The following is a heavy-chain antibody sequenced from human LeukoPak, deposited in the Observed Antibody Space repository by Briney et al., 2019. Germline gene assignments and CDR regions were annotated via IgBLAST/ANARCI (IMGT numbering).Heavy chain of an antibody. J-gene: IGHJ4*02. V-gene: IGHV4-39*07. CDR3: ARGGSYYYGSGSYSVVY. CDR2: IYYSGST. D-gene: IGHD3-10*01. CDR1: GGSINSGTYY. Sequence: PSETLSLTCTVSGGSINSGTYYWGWIRQPPGKGLEWIGIIYYSGSTYYNPSLKSRVTISVDTSKNQFSLKLSSVTAADTAVYYRARGGSYYYGSGSYSVVYWGQGTLVTVSS.